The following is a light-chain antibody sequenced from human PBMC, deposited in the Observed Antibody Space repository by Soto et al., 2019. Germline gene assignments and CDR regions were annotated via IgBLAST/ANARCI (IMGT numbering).Light chain of an antibody. CDR2: EGS. J-gene: IGLJ1*01. V-gene: IGLV2-14*02. CDR3: SSYTDSSNDV. Sequence: QSALTQPASVSGSPGQSITISCTGTSSDVGSYNLVSWYQQHPGKAPKLMIYEGSKRPSGVSNRFSGSRSGNTASLTISGLQAEDEADYYCSSYTDSSNDVFGTGTKLTVL. CDR1: SSDVGSYNL.